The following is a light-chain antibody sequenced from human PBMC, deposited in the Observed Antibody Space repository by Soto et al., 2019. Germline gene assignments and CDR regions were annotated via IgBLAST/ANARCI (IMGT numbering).Light chain of an antibody. V-gene: IGKV1-5*03. CDR1: QPFXSW. J-gene: IGKJ1*01. CDR3: QHYKSDSGA. Sequence: IRLTQSASTLSGSAGDRVTITCRASQPFXSWFVWYQQKPGKAPKLLXDKASTLKRGGPSRLSGSGSGTEFTLTISSLHPYDFANYYCQHYKSDSGAFGQGTKVDIK. CDR2: KAS.